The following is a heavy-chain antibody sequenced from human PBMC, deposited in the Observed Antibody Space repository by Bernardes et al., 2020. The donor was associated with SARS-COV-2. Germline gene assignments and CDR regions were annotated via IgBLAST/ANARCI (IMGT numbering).Heavy chain of an antibody. CDR1: GFIFDDSV. D-gene: IGHD3-10*01. CDR3: AKDLSKVRYYYGMDV. Sequence: GGSLRLSCAASGFIFDDSVMHWVRQAAVKGLERVAGISWIGGGIGYADSVKGRFTISRDNGRNSLYLQMNSLRAEDTAVYYCAKDLSKVRYYYGMDVWGQGTTVTVSS. V-gene: IGHV3-9*01. J-gene: IGHJ6*02. CDR2: ISWIGGGI.